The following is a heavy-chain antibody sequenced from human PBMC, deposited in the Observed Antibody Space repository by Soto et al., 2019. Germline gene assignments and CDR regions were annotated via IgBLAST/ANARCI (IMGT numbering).Heavy chain of an antibody. CDR1: GFTFSNYA. V-gene: IGHV3-30-3*01. J-gene: IGHJ3*02. CDR2: ISYDGSNR. CDR3: ARDLRYCSGGSCPLDAFDI. Sequence: QVQLVESGGGVVQPGRSLRLSCAASGFTFSNYAMHWVRQAPGKGLEWVAVISYDGSNRYYADSVKGRFTISRDNSENTLFLQMNSLRVEDTAVYYCARDLRYCSGGSCPLDAFDIWGQGTMVTVSS. D-gene: IGHD2-15*01.